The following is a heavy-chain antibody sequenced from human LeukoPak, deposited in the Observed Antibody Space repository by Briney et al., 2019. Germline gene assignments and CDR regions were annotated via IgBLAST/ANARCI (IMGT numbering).Heavy chain of an antibody. V-gene: IGHV4-34*01. CDR1: GGSFSGYY. J-gene: IGHJ4*02. CDR3: ARGEARFDY. CDR2: INHSGST. Sequence: PSETLSLTCAVYGGSFSGYYWSWIRQPPGKGLEWIGEINHSGSTNYNPSLKSRVTISVDTSKNQFSLKLSSVTAADKAVYYCARGEARFDYWGQGTLVTVSS. D-gene: IGHD1-26*01.